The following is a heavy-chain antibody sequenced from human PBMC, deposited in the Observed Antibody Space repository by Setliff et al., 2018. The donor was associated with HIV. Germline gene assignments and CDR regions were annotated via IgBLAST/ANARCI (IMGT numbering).Heavy chain of an antibody. Sequence: SVKVSCKASGGTFSSYAISWVRQAPGQGLEWMGGIIPIFGTANYAQKFQGRVTITADESTSTAYMELSSLRSGDTAVCYCALTHADAYYNFWSGFDYWGQGTLVTVSS. CDR2: IIPIFGTA. D-gene: IGHD3-3*01. V-gene: IGHV1-69*13. CDR1: GGTFSSYA. J-gene: IGHJ4*02. CDR3: ALTHADAYYNFWSGFDY.